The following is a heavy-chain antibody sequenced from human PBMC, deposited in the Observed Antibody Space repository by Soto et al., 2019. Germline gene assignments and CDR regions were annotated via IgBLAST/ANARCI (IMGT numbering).Heavy chain of an antibody. J-gene: IGHJ6*02. CDR3: AKDMRAVAGTDYYYGMDV. D-gene: IGHD6-19*01. V-gene: IGHV3-9*01. CDR2: ISWNSGSI. Sequence: GGSLRLSCAASGFTFDDYAMHWVRQAPWKGLEWVSGISWNSGSIGYADSVKGRFTISRDNAKNSLYLQMNSLRAEDTALYYCAKDMRAVAGTDYYYGMDVWAQGTTVTVSS. CDR1: GFTFDDYA.